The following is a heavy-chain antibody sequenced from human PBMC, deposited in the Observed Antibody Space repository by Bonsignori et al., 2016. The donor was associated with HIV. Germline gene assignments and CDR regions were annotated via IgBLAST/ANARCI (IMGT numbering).Heavy chain of an antibody. CDR1: GGSISSYY. Sequence: QVQLQESGPGLVKPSETLSLTCTVSGGSISSYYWSWIRQPAGKGLEWIGRIYSSGSTKYNPSLKSRVTVSVDTSKNAFSLKLSSVTAADTAVYYCARDLYDSTGYYPLSWFFDLWGRGT. D-gene: IGHD3-22*01. CDR3: ARDLYDSTGYYPLSWFFDL. J-gene: IGHJ2*01. CDR2: IYSSGST. V-gene: IGHV4-4*07.